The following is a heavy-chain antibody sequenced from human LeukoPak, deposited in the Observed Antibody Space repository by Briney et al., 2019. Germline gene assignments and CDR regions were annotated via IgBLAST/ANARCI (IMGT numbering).Heavy chain of an antibody. D-gene: IGHD2-15*01. Sequence: ASVKVSCKVSGYTLTELSMHWVRQAPGKGLEWMGGIIPIFGTANYAQKFQGRVTITADESTSTAYMELSSLRSEDTAVYYCASGMYCSGGSCYSRPLSSHYYYYGMDVWGQGTTVTVSS. J-gene: IGHJ6*02. CDR2: IIPIFGTA. CDR3: ASGMYCSGGSCYSRPLSSHYYYYGMDV. V-gene: IGHV1-69*13. CDR1: GYTLTELS.